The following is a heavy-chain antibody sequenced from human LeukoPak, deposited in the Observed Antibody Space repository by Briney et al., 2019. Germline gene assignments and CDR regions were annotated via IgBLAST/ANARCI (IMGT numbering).Heavy chain of an antibody. Sequence: GGSLRLSCAASGFTFDDYTMHWVRQAPGKGLEWVSLISWDGGSTYYADSVKGRFTISRDNSKNSLYLQMNSLRTEDTALYYCAKDSGGFGELKSWGQGTLVTVSS. CDR3: AKDSGGFGELKS. CDR1: GFTFDDYT. J-gene: IGHJ5*02. CDR2: ISWDGGST. D-gene: IGHD3-10*01. V-gene: IGHV3-43*01.